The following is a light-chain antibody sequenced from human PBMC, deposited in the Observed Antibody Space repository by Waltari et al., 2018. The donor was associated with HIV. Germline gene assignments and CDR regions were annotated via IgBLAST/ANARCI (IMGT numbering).Light chain of an antibody. CDR2: WAS. Sequence: DIVMTQSPDSLAVSLGERATINCKSSQSVLYSSDNKNYLAWYQQKPGQPPKLLIYWASTRESGGPDRFSGSGSGTDFTLTISSLQAEDVAVYYCHQYYNAPWTFGQGTKVEIK. J-gene: IGKJ1*01. V-gene: IGKV4-1*01. CDR1: QSVLYSSDNKNY. CDR3: HQYYNAPWT.